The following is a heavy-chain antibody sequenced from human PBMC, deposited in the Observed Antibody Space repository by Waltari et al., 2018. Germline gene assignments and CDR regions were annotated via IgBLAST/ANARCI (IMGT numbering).Heavy chain of an antibody. J-gene: IGHJ4*02. D-gene: IGHD2-15*01. CDR3: AGAVGCSGGSCYSAY. Sequence: QVQLVQSGAEVKKPGSSVKVSCKASGGTFSSYTISWVRQAPGQGLEWMGRIIPILGIANYAQKFQGRVTITADKSTSTAYMELSSLRSEDTVVYYCAGAVGCSGGSCYSAYWGQGTLVTVSS. V-gene: IGHV1-69*02. CDR1: GGTFSSYT. CDR2: IIPILGIA.